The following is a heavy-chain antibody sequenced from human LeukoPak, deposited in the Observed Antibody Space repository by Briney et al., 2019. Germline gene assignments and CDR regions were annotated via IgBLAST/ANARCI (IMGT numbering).Heavy chain of an antibody. Sequence: SETLSLTCTVSGGSINSTDYYWGWIRQPPGKGLEWIGNLFYTGSTYYNPSLRSRVTISVDTSNNHFSLRLRSLTAADTAYYYCARSRGFGVLFPFVHWGQGTRVSVSS. CDR3: ARSRGFGVLFPFVH. V-gene: IGHV4-39*07. J-gene: IGHJ4*02. CDR1: GGSINSTDYY. D-gene: IGHD3-3*01. CDR2: LFYTGST.